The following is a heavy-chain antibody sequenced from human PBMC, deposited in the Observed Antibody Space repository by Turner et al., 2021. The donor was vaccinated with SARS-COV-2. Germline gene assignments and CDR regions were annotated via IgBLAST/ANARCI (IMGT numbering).Heavy chain of an antibody. CDR3: ARREWGGSLGHIDY. CDR2: IYPGDSDT. V-gene: IGHV5-51*01. CDR1: GYSFTSYW. J-gene: IGHJ4*02. D-gene: IGHD3-3*01. Sequence: GSGYSFTSYWIGWVRQMLGKGLEWMGIIYPGDSDTRYSPSFQGQVTISADKSISTAYLQRSSLKASDTAMYYCARREWGGSLGHIDYWGQGTLVTVSS.